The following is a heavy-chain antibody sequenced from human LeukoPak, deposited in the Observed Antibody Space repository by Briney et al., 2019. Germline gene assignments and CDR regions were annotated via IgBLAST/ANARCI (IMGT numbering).Heavy chain of an antibody. CDR2: MNPNSGNT. CDR1: GYTFTSYD. D-gene: IGHD3-10*01. Sequence: GASVKVSCKPSGYTFTSYDINWVRQATGQGLEWMGWMNPNSGNTGYAQKFQGRVTMTRNTSISTAYMELSSLRPEDTAVYYCARSDYYGSGSYYLDAFDIWGQATMVTVSS. J-gene: IGHJ3*02. CDR3: ARSDYYGSGSYYLDAFDI. V-gene: IGHV1-8*01.